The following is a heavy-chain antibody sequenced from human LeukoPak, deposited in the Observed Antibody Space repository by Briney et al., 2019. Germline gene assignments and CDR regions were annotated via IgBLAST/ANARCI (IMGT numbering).Heavy chain of an antibody. CDR1: DYSISSGYGYY. CDR3: AGERGPYYHYFDY. Sequence: SETLSLTCTVSDYSISSGYGYYWGWIRQPPGKGLEWIGNIYHSGITYYNHFNSSLKSRVTISVDTSKNQFSLNLTSVTASDTAVYYCAGERGPYYHYFDYWGQGTLVTVSS. D-gene: IGHD1-26*01. V-gene: IGHV4-38-2*02. J-gene: IGHJ4*02. CDR2: IYHSGIT.